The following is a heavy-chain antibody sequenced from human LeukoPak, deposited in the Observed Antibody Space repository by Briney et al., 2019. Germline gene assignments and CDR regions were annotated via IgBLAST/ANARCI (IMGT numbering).Heavy chain of an antibody. V-gene: IGHV7-4-1*02. J-gene: IGHJ4*02. Sequence: ASVKVSCKASGYTFTSYAMNWVRQAPGQGLGWMGWINTNTGNPTYAQGFTGRFVFSLNTSVSTAYLQISSLKAEDTAVYYCARGYSSSWSDFDYWGQGTLVTVSS. CDR3: ARGYSSSWSDFDY. CDR1: GYTFTSYA. D-gene: IGHD6-13*01. CDR2: INTNTGNP.